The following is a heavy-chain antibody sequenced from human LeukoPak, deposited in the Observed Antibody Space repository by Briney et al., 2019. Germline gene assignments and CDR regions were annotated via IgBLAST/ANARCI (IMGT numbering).Heavy chain of an antibody. V-gene: IGHV4-39*01. Sequence: SEALSLTCTVSGGSISSSSYYWGWMRQPPGRGLELIGSIYYSGSTYYNPSLKSRVTISVDTSKSQFSLRLSSVTAADTAVYYCARQSGATTWGYFDGWGQGTLVTVSS. CDR3: ARQSGATTWGYFDG. D-gene: IGHD1-26*01. J-gene: IGHJ4*02. CDR2: IYYSGST. CDR1: GGSISSSSYY.